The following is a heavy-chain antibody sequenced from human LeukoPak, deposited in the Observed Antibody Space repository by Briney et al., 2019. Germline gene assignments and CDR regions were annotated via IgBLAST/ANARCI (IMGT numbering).Heavy chain of an antibody. CDR1: GGSFSGYY. D-gene: IGHD4-11*01. CDR3: ARGKNYSNYVGWFDP. CDR2: ISHSGST. J-gene: IGHJ5*02. Sequence: SETLSLTCAVYGGSFSGYYWSWIRQPPGKGLEWIGEISHSGSTNYNPSLKSRVTISVDTSKNQFSLKLSSVTAADTAVYYCARGKNYSNYVGWFDPWGQGTLVTVSS. V-gene: IGHV4-34*01.